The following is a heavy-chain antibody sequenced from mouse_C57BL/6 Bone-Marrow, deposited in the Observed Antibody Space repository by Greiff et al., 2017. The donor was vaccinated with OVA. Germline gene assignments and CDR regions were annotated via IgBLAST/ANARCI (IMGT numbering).Heavy chain of an antibody. CDR3: ARSRDGNWKYFDV. J-gene: IGHJ1*03. CDR2: IYPGSGST. V-gene: IGHV1-55*01. D-gene: IGHD2-1*01. Sequence: VQLQQSGAELVKPGASVKMSCKASGYTFTSYWITWVKQRPGQGLEWIGDIYPGSGSTNYNEKFKSKATLTVDTSSSTAYLQLSSLTSEDSAVYYCARSRDGNWKYFDVWGTGTTVTVSS. CDR1: GYTFTSYW.